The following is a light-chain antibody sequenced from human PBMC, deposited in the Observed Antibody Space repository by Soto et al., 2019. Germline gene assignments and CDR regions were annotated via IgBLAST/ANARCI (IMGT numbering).Light chain of an antibody. CDR2: GAS. CDR1: QSVSSTF. Sequence: EIVLTQSPGTLSLSPGERATLSCRASQSVSSTFLAWYQLKPGQAPRLLIFGASNRATGIPDNFSGSGSGTDFTLTSSRLEPEDFAVYYCQHYGSTTTFGGGTKVEIK. V-gene: IGKV3-20*01. J-gene: IGKJ4*01. CDR3: QHYGSTTT.